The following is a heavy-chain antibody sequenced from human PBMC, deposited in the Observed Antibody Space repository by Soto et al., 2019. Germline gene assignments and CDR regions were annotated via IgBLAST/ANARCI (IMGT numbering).Heavy chain of an antibody. CDR2: IIPIFGTA. Sequence: SVKVSCKASGGTFSSYAISWVRQAPGQGLEWMGGIIPIFGTANYAQKFQGRVTITADKSTSTAYMELSSLRTEDTAVYYCARDGGPGYCTNGVCFSRWGQGTLVTVSS. CDR3: ARDGGPGYCTNGVCFSR. V-gene: IGHV1-69*06. D-gene: IGHD2-8*01. CDR1: GGTFSSYA. J-gene: IGHJ4*02.